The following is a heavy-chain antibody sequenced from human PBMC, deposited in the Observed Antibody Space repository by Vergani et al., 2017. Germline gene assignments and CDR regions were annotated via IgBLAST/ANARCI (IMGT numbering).Heavy chain of an antibody. V-gene: IGHV3-21*01. CDR1: GFTFSSYS. CDR3: ARDHWGEYCSGGSCYHYYYGMDV. J-gene: IGHJ6*02. D-gene: IGHD2-15*01. Sequence: EVQLVESGGGLVKPGGSLRLSCAASGFTFSSYSMNWVRQAPGKGLEWVSSISSRSTYTYYADSMKGRFTISRDNAKNSLYLQMNSLRAEDTAVYYCARDHWGEYCSGGSCYHYYYGMDVWGQGP. CDR2: ISSRSTYT.